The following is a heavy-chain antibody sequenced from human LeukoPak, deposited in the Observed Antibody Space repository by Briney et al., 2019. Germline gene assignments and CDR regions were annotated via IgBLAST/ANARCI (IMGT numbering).Heavy chain of an antibody. CDR2: IIPIFGTA. V-gene: IGHV1-69*13. D-gene: IGHD3-22*01. J-gene: IGHJ4*02. CDR1: GGTFSSYA. CDR3: ARENYYDGSGSPSASAPVDH. Sequence: ASVKVSCKASGGTFSSYAISWVRQAPGQGLEWMGGIIPIFGTANYAQKFQGRVTITADESTSTVYMELRSLRSDDTAVYYCARENYYDGSGSPSASAPVDHWGQGTLVTVSS.